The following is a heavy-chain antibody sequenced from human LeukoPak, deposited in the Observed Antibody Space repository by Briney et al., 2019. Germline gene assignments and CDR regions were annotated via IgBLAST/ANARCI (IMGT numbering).Heavy chain of an antibody. V-gene: IGHV4-4*07. CDR1: GGSISSYY. CDR3: ARDCSSTSCLLY. Sequence: PSETLSLTCTVSGGSISSYYWSWIRQPAGKGLEWIGRIYTSGSTNYNPSLKSRVTVSVDMSKNQFSLKLSSATAADTAVYYCARDCSSTSCLLYWGQGTLVTVSS. D-gene: IGHD2-2*01. J-gene: IGHJ4*02. CDR2: IYTSGST.